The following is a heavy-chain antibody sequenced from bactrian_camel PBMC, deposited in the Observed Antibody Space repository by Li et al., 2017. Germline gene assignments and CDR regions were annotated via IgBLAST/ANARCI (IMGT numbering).Heavy chain of an antibody. CDR2: IRHWDGSST. CDR1: GFTFRIAD. J-gene: IGHJ4*01. CDR3: ASLYKRY. Sequence: DVQLVESGGGLVQPGGSLRLSCAASGFTFRIADMSWIRQAPGKGLEWVSSIRHWDGSSTFYADSLKGRFTTSRDNAKNTLYLELNNLKTEDAAMYCCASLYKRYWGPGTQVTVS. V-gene: IGHV3S40*01.